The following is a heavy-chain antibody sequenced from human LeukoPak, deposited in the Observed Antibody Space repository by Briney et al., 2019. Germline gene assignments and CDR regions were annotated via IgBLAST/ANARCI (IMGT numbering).Heavy chain of an antibody. CDR1: GYTFTSYG. CDR2: ISAYNGNT. J-gene: IGHJ5*02. CDR3: ASSVPDDSSETPDLRGINWFDP. D-gene: IGHD3-22*01. V-gene: IGHV1-18*01. Sequence: GASVKVSCKASGYTFTSYGISWVRQAPGQGLEWMGWISAYNGNTNYAQKLQGRVTMTTDTSTSTAYMELSSLRSEDTAVYYCASSVPDDSSETPDLRGINWFDPWGQGTLVTVSS.